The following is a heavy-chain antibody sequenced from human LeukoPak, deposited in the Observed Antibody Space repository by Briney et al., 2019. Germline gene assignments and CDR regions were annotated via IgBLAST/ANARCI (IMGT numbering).Heavy chain of an antibody. V-gene: IGHV4-30-2*01. CDR2: IYHSGST. J-gene: IGHJ5*02. Sequence: SETLSLTCAVSGGSISSGGYSWSWIRQPPGKGLEWIGYIYHSGSTYYNPSLKSRVTISVDRSKNQFSPKLSSVTAADTAVYYCARAQYCSSTSCYSDWFDPWGQGTLVTVSS. CDR1: GGSISSGGYS. CDR3: ARAQYCSSTSCYSDWFDP. D-gene: IGHD2-2*01.